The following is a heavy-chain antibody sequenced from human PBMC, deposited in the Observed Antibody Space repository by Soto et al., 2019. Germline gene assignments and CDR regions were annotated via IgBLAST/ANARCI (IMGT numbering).Heavy chain of an antibody. V-gene: IGHV4-31*03. CDR3: ARDTGDWGLT. J-gene: IGHJ4*02. CDR2: IYYSGST. Sequence: QVXXQESGPGLVKPSQTLSLTCTVSGGSISSGGYYWSWVRQHPGKGLEWIGYIYYSGSTYYNPSLKSRVTISVDTSKNQFSLKLSSVTAADTAVYYCARDTGDWGLTWGQGTLVTVSS. CDR1: GGSISSGGYY. D-gene: IGHD7-27*01.